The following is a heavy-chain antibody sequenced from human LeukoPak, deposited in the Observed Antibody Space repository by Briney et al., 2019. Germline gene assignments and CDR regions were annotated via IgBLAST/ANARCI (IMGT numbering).Heavy chain of an antibody. V-gene: IGHV3-23*01. J-gene: IGHJ4*02. Sequence: PGGSLRLSCAVSGFTFSSYAMSWVRQAPGEGLEWVSAISGSGVRTYYADSAKGRFTISRDNSKNTLYLQMNSLRAEDTAVYYCAKDLGYSGYDPLDYWGQGTLVTVSS. CDR2: ISGSGVRT. CDR3: AKDLGYSGYDPLDY. CDR1: GFTFSSYA. D-gene: IGHD5-12*01.